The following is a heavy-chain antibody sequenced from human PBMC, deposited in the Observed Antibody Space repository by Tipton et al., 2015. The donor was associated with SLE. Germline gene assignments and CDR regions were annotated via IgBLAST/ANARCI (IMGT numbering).Heavy chain of an antibody. V-gene: IGHV4-39*01. CDR2: MYYSGST. CDR1: GGSINSSGDF. Sequence: GLVKPSETLSLTCTVSGGSINSSGDFWGWIRQPPGKGLEWIGTMYYSGSTHYNPSLKSRVTISVDTSKNQFSLKLSSVTAADTAVYYCATQREDYDSSDYSFDFWGQGTLVTVSS. CDR3: ATQREDYDSSDYSFDF. D-gene: IGHD3-22*01. J-gene: IGHJ4*02.